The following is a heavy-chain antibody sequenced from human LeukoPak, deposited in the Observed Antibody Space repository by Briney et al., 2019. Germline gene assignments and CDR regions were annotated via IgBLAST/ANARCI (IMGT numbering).Heavy chain of an antibody. D-gene: IGHD1-26*01. Sequence: PGGSLRLSCAASGFTFDDYGMSWVRQVPGKGLEWVSNINWSGGSTAYADSVKGRFTISRDNAKNSLHLQMNSLRAEDTALYYCARKASWDGGYFDYWGQGTLVTVSS. CDR1: GFTFDDYG. J-gene: IGHJ4*02. CDR3: ARKASWDGGYFDY. CDR2: INWSGGST. V-gene: IGHV3-20*04.